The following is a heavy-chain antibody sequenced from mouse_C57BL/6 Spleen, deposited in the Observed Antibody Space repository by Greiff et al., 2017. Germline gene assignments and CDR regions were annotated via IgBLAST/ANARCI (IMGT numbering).Heavy chain of an antibody. Sequence: VQLQQPGAELVKPGASVKLSCKASGYTFTSYWMQWVKQRPGQGLEWIGEIDPSDSYTNYNQKFKGKATLTVDTSSSTAYMQLSSLTSEDSAVYYCARRGHYAMDYWGQGTSVTVSS. V-gene: IGHV1-50*01. J-gene: IGHJ4*01. CDR2: IDPSDSYT. CDR1: GYTFTSYW. D-gene: IGHD3-3*01. CDR3: ARRGHYAMDY.